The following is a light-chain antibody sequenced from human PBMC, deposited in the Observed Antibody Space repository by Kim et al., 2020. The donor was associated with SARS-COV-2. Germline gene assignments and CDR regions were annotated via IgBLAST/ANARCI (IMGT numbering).Light chain of an antibody. Sequence: DIQMTQSPSTLSASVGDRVTITCRASQSIGSWLAWYQQKPGKAPKFLIYKASSLQTGVPSRFSGSGSGTEFTLTISSLQPNDFATYYCHQYNTYSTFGQGTKVDIK. V-gene: IGKV1-5*03. CDR3: HQYNTYST. J-gene: IGKJ1*01. CDR1: QSIGSW. CDR2: KAS.